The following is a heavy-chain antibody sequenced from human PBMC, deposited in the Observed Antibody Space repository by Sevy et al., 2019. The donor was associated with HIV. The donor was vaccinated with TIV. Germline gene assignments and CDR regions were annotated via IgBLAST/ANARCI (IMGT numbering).Heavy chain of an antibody. CDR2: IYYSGMT. Sequence: SETLSLTCTVSGVPISGYYWSWIRQSPGKGLEWIGYIYYSGMTNYNPSLKSPVTISDDTSKNQFSLKLNSVTAADTAVYYCARAAAEYYYGMDVWGQGTKVTVSS. J-gene: IGHJ6*02. D-gene: IGHD6-25*01. V-gene: IGHV4-59*01. CDR3: ARAAAEYYYGMDV. CDR1: GVPISGYY.